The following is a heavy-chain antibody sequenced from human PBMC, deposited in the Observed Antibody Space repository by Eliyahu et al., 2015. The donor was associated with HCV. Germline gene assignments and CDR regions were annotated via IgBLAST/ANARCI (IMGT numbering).Heavy chain of an antibody. V-gene: IGHV3-23*01. CDR2: ISGSGGST. J-gene: IGHJ4*02. CDR3: AKDGGNRPYFDYPFWGY. CDR1: GFTFSXXA. D-gene: IGHD3-9*01. Sequence: EVQLLESGGGLVQPGGSLRLSCAAXGFTFSXXAMXWVRQAPGXGLGXVSAISGSGGSTYYADSVKGRFTISRDNSKNTLYLQMNSLRAEDTAVYYCAKDGGNRPYFDYPFWGYWGQGTLVTVSS.